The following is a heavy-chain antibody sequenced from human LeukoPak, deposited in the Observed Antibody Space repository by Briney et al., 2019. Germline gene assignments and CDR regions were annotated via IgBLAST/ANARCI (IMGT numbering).Heavy chain of an antibody. D-gene: IGHD3-10*01. V-gene: IGHV3-33*06. CDR3: AKDLDPGIDY. CDR1: GFTFSSYG. J-gene: IGHJ4*02. CDR2: IWYDGSNK. Sequence: PGGSLRLSCAASGFTFSSYGMHWVRQAPGKGLEWVAVIWYDGSNKYYADSVKGRFTISRDNSKNTLYLQMNSLRVEDTAVYYYAKDLDPGIDYWGQRTLVTVSS.